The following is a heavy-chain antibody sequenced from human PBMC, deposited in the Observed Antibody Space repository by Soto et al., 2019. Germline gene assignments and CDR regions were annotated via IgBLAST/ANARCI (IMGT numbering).Heavy chain of an antibody. Sequence: EVQLLESGGGLVQPGGSLRVSCGASGFTFSDSAMTWVRQTPGKGLEWVASISISGDATYYADSVKGRFTISRDNSKSTMYLQMNNLRAEATAMYSGARKGGWGSSCFFFDSWGQGTLVTVSS. D-gene: IGHD3-10*01. CDR2: ISISGDAT. J-gene: IGHJ4*02. CDR3: ARKGGWGSSCFFFDS. CDR1: GFTFSDSA. V-gene: IGHV3-23*01.